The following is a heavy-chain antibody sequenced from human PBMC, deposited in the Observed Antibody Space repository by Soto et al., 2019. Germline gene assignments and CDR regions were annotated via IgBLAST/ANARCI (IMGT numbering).Heavy chain of an antibody. CDR2: IIPIFGTA. CDR3: ARSFVVVPAAIAY. V-gene: IGHV1-69*13. D-gene: IGHD2-2*01. CDR1: GGTFISYA. Sequence: SVKVSCKASGGTFISYAIIWVRQAPGQGLEWMGGIIPIFGTANYAQKFQGRVTITADESTSTAYMELSSLRSEDTAVYYCARSFVVVPAAIAYWGQGTLVTVSS. J-gene: IGHJ4*02.